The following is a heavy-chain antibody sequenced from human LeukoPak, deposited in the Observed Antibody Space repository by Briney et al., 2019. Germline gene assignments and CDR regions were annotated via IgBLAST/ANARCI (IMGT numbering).Heavy chain of an antibody. CDR1: GFMSADYG. J-gene: IGHJ4*02. V-gene: IGHV3-20*04. CDR3: ARGEWDLRD. D-gene: IGHD1-26*01. CDR2: INWNGGST. Sequence: PGGSLRLSCAASGFMSADYGMTWVRQVPGKGLEWVSGINWNGGSTGYVDSVKGRFTISRDNAKNALFLQMNNLRAEDTAFYYCARGEWDLRDWGQGTPVIVSS.